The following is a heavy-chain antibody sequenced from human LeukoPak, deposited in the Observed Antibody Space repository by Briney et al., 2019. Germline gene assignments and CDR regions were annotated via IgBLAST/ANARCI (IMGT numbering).Heavy chain of an antibody. Sequence: ASVKVSCKASGYTFTSYDINWVRQATGQGLEWMGIINPSGGSTSYAQKFQGRVTMTRDTSTSTVYMELSSLRSEDTAVYYCASGYDFYNRIDYWGQGTLVTVSS. CDR2: INPSGGST. V-gene: IGHV1-46*01. CDR3: ASGYDFYNRIDY. CDR1: GYTFTSYD. D-gene: IGHD5-12*01. J-gene: IGHJ4*02.